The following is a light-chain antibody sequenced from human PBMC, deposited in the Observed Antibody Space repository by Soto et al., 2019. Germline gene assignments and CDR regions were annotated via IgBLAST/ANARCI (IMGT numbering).Light chain of an antibody. J-gene: IGKJ1*01. V-gene: IGKV3-11*01. CDR2: DAS. CDR3: QQRSNWPVT. Sequence: EIVLTQSPATLSLSPGERATLSCRASQSVSSYLAWYQQKPGQAPRLLIYDASSRATGIPARFSGSGSGTEFTPTISSLEPEDVAVYYCQQRSNWPVTFGQGTRVDIK. CDR1: QSVSSY.